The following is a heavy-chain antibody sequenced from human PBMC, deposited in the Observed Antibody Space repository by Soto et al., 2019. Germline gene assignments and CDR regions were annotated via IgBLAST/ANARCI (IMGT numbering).Heavy chain of an antibody. CDR2: IYPGDSDT. J-gene: IGHJ4*02. D-gene: IGHD5-18*01. Sequence: GESLKISCKGSGYDFASYWIGWVRQMPGKGLDWMGIIYPGDSDTRYTPSFQGLVTISADKSISTAYLQWSSLKASDTAMYYCARRCGYSYGYTRYYFAYWGQGTLVTVSS. CDR1: GYDFASYW. V-gene: IGHV5-51*01. CDR3: ARRCGYSYGYTRYYFAY.